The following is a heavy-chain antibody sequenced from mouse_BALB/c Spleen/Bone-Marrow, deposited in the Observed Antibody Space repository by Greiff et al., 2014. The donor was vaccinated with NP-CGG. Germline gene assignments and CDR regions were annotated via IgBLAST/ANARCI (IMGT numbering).Heavy chain of an antibody. CDR2: INSNGGST. J-gene: IGHJ2*03. CDR3: ARVWYFDY. V-gene: IGHV5-6-3*01. Sequence: EVNVVESGGGLVRPGGSLKLSCAASGFTFSSYGMSWVRQTPDKRLELVATINSNGGSTYYPDSVKGRFTISRDNAKNTLYLQMSSLKAEDTAMYYCARVWYFDYWGQGTSLTVSS. CDR1: GFTFSSYG.